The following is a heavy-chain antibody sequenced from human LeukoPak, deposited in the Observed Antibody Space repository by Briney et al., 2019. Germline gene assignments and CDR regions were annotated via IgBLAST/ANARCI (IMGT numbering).Heavy chain of an antibody. Sequence: ASVKVSCKASGFTFTSSAVRWVRQARGQRLEWIGWIVVGSGNTNYAQKFQERVTITRDMSTSTAYMELSSLRSEDTAVYYCAASYYYYGMGVWGQGTTVTVSS. J-gene: IGHJ6*02. CDR2: IVVGSGNT. CDR3: AASYYYYGMGV. CDR1: GFTFTSSA. V-gene: IGHV1-58*01.